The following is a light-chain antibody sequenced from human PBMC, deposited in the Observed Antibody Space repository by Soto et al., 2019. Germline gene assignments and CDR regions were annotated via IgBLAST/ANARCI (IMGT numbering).Light chain of an antibody. J-gene: IGKJ5*01. CDR2: DAS. CDR3: QQYNSYSIT. V-gene: IGKV1-5*01. Sequence: DIQMTHSPSSMSASVGDRVTITCLASQSISSYLNWYQQKPGKAPKLLIYDASSLESGVPSRFSGSGSGTEFTLTISSLQPDDFATYYCQQYNSYSITFGQGTRLEIK. CDR1: QSISSY.